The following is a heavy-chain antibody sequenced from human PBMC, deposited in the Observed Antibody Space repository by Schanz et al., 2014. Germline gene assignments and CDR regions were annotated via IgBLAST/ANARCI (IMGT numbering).Heavy chain of an antibody. D-gene: IGHD3-10*01. CDR3: AKGSRSGSKVMDV. CDR2: ISGSSRTI. CDR1: GFGFSSYS. Sequence: EVHLLESGGGLVPPGGSLRLSCAASGFGFSSYSMNWVRQAPGKGLEWVSYISGSSRTIYYADSMKGRFTISRDSAKNSLYLQMNSRRPEDTALYYCAKGSRSGSKVMDVWGKGTTVTVSS. V-gene: IGHV3-48*04. J-gene: IGHJ6*03.